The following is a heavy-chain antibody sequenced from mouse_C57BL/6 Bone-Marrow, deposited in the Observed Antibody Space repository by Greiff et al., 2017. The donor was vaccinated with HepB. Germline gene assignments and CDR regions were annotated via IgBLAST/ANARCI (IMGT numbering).Heavy chain of an antibody. Sequence: EVQRVESGGGLVKPGGSLKLSCAASGFTFSDYGMHWVRQAPEKGLEWVAYISSGSSTIYYADTVKGRFTISRDNAKNTLFLQMTSLRSEDTAMYYCASSGGNAMDYWGQGTSVTVSS. V-gene: IGHV5-17*01. CDR1: GFTFSDYG. J-gene: IGHJ4*01. CDR3: ASSGGNAMDY. CDR2: ISSGSSTI. D-gene: IGHD3-1*01.